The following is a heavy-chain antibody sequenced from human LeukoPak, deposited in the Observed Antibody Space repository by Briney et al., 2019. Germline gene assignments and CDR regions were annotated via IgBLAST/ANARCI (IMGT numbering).Heavy chain of an antibody. CDR1: GYTFTSYD. CDR3: ARGLYSSSWFGFRGKNWFDP. J-gene: IGHJ5*02. D-gene: IGHD6-13*01. Sequence: ASVKVSCKASGYTFTSYDINWVRQATGQGLEWMGWMNPNSGNTGYAQKFQGRVTMTRNTSISTAYMELSSLRSEDTAVYYCARGLYSSSWFGFRGKNWFDPWGQGTLVTVSS. CDR2: MNPNSGNT. V-gene: IGHV1-8*01.